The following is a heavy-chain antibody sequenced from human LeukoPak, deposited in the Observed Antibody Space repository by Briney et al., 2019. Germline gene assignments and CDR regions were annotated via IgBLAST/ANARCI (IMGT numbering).Heavy chain of an antibody. V-gene: IGHV4-59*01. CDR2: IYYSGST. D-gene: IGHD3-22*01. CDR1: GGSISSYY. J-gene: IGHJ4*02. Sequence: PSETLSLTCTVSGGSISSYYWSWIRQPPGKGLEWIGYIYYSGSTNYNPSLKSRVTISVDTSKNQFSLRLSSVTAADAAVYYCARVTGYMIEDYFDYWGQGTLVTVSS. CDR3: ARVTGYMIEDYFDY.